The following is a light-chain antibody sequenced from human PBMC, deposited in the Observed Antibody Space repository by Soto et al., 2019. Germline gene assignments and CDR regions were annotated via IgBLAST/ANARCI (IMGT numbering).Light chain of an antibody. CDR1: QSSSSY. Sequence: QETPAPFFLSASVGNRFTIPCPESQSSSSYLHWYQQKQGNAPKLLIYAASTLQSGVPSRFSGSGSGTDFTLTISCLQSEDFATYYCQQYYSYPTWTFGQGTKVDIK. CDR3: QQYYSYPTWT. CDR2: AAS. V-gene: IGKV1-9*01. J-gene: IGKJ1*01.